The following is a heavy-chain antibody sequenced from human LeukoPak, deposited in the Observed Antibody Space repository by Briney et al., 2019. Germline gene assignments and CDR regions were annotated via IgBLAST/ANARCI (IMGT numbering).Heavy chain of an antibody. CDR1: GFTFSSYA. CDR3: ASVQLERRLDAFDI. J-gene: IGHJ3*02. CDR2: IYSSGST. Sequence: GGSLRLSCAASGFTFSSYAMSWVRQAPGKGLEWVSVIYSSGSTYYADSVMGRFTISRDNSKNTLYLQMNSLRAEDTAVYYCASVQLERRLDAFDIWGQGTMVTVSS. D-gene: IGHD1-1*01. V-gene: IGHV3-23*05.